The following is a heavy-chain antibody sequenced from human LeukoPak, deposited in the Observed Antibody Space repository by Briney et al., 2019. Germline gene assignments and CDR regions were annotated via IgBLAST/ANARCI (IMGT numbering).Heavy chain of an antibody. CDR2: IYSGGST. Sequence: GGSLRLSCAASGFTDINYYMSWVRQAPGKGLEWVSVIYSGGSTYYADSVEGRFTISRDNSKNTLYLQMNSLRAEDTAVYYCARKYSGAWSFDYWGQGTLVTVSS. CDR3: ARKYSGAWSFDY. CDR1: GFTDINYY. J-gene: IGHJ4*02. V-gene: IGHV3-66*01. D-gene: IGHD6-19*01.